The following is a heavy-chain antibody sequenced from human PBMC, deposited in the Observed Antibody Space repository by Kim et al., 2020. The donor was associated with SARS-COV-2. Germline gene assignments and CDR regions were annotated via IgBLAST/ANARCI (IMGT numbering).Heavy chain of an antibody. CDR3: ATGVVVVAAYWFDP. Sequence: ASVKVSCKVSGYTLTELSMHWVRQAPGKGLEWMGGFEPEDGETIYAQKFQVRVTMTEATSTDTAYMELSSLRAEDTAVDYCATGVVVVAAYWFDPWGQGTLVTVSS. CDR1: GYTLTELS. V-gene: IGHV1-24*01. CDR2: FEPEDGET. D-gene: IGHD2-15*01. J-gene: IGHJ5*02.